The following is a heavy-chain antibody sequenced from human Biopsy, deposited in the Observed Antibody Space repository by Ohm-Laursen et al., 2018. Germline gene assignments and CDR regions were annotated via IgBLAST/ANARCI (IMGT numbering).Heavy chain of an antibody. Sequence: SLRLSCSASGFTFSGHAMSWVRQAPGKGLECVSIINGGGGSTWYSDPVKGRFTISRDNSKNTLYLRMNSLRAEDTAMYYCAKGRVGNSGSLDIWGHGTMVTVSS. CDR1: GFTFSGHA. CDR2: INGGGGST. V-gene: IGHV3-23*01. J-gene: IGHJ3*02. CDR3: AKGRVGNSGSLDI. D-gene: IGHD1-1*01.